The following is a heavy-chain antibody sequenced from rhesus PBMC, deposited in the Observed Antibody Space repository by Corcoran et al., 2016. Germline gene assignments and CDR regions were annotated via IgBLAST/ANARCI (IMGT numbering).Heavy chain of an antibody. J-gene: IGHJ4*01. Sequence: QVQLVQSGAAVKRPGSSVKVSCQASGSPFTDYYMQWVRQAPGQGLEWIGWINPYNGNTKYAQNFQGRVTMTRDTSTSTAYMELSSLRSEDTAVYYCATVGIAAAGNSDYWGQGVLVTVSS. CDR1: GSPFTDYY. CDR2: INPYNGNT. D-gene: IGHD6-31*01. V-gene: IGHV1S2*01. CDR3: ATVGIAAAGNSDY.